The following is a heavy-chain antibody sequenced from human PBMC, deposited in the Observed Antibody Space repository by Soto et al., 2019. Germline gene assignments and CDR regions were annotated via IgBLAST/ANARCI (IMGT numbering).Heavy chain of an antibody. CDR2: IYSGGST. CDR1: GFTVSSNY. Sequence: GGSLRLSCAASGFTVSSNYMSWVRQAPGKGLEWVSVIYSGGSTYYADSVKGRFTISRDNSKNTLYLQMNSLRAEDTAVYYCASHYSNYVNYFDYWGQGTLVTVSS. CDR3: ASHYSNYVNYFDY. D-gene: IGHD4-4*01. J-gene: IGHJ4*02. V-gene: IGHV3-66*04.